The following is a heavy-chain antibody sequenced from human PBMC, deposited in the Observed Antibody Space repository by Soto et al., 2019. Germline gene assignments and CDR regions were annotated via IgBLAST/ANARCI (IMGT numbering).Heavy chain of an antibody. CDR3: AQSLNSSGWYFYDYGMDV. Sequence: SGPTLVNPTQTLTLTCTFSGFSLSTSGVGVGWIRQPPGKALEWLALIYWNDDKRYSPSLKSRLTITKDTSKNQVVLTMTNMDPVDTATDYCAQSLNSSGWYFYDYGMDVWGQGSTVTVSS. D-gene: IGHD6-19*01. CDR2: IYWNDDK. J-gene: IGHJ6*02. CDR1: GFSLSTSGVG. V-gene: IGHV2-5*01.